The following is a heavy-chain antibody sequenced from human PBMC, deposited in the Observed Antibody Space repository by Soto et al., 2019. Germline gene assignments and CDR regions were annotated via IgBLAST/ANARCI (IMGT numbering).Heavy chain of an antibody. CDR2: IYPGDSDT. CDR1: GYSFTSYW. Sequence: GESLKISCMGSGYSFTSYWIAWVRQMPGKGPEWMGIIYPGDSDTRYSPSFQGQVTISADKSISTAYLQWSSLKASDTAIYYCARPRSGSYRLDYYGMDVWGQGTTVTVSS. CDR3: ARPRSGSYRLDYYGMDV. V-gene: IGHV5-51*01. D-gene: IGHD3-10*01. J-gene: IGHJ6*02.